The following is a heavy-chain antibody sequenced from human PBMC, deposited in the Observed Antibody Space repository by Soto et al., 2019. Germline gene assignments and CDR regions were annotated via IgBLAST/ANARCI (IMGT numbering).Heavy chain of an antibody. Sequence: PSETLSLTCTVSGGSISSYYWSWIRQSPEKGLEWIGYIFYSGSTNYNPSLESRVTISLDTSKNQFSLKLSSVTAADTAVYYCARELESTVYDYWGQGTPVTVSS. CDR3: ARELESTVYDY. J-gene: IGHJ4*02. V-gene: IGHV4-59*01. D-gene: IGHD4-17*01. CDR1: GGSISSYY. CDR2: IFYSGST.